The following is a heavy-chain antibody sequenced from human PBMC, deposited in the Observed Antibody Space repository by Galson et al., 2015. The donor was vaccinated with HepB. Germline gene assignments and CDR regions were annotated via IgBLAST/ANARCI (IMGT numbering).Heavy chain of an antibody. CDR2: INAGNGNT. CDR3: ALGPHRGTGRFDP. CDR1: GYTFTSYA. Sequence: SVKVSCKASGYTFTSYAMHWVRQAPGQRLEWMGWINAGNGNTEYSQKFQGRVTITRDTSASTAYMELSSLRSEDTAVYYCALGPHRGTGRFDPWGQGTLVTVSS. V-gene: IGHV1-3*01. D-gene: IGHD1-1*01. J-gene: IGHJ5*02.